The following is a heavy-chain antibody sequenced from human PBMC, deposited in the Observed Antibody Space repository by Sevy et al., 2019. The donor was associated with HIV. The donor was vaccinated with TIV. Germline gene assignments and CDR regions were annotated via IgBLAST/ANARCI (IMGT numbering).Heavy chain of an antibody. J-gene: IGHJ4*02. V-gene: IGHV5-51*01. Sequence: GESLKISCKGSGYSFTSYWIGWVRQMPGKGLEWMGVIYPGDSDTRYSPSFQGQVTISADKSISTAYLQWSSLKASDTAMYYCARHSPPAWTFFDYWGQGTLVTVSS. CDR1: GYSFTSYW. CDR2: IYPGDSDT. CDR3: ARHSPPAWTFFDY. D-gene: IGHD3-16*01.